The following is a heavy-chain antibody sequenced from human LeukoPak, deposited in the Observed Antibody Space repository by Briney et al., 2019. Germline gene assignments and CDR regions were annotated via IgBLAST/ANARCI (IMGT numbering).Heavy chain of an antibody. CDR1: GFTFSSYS. Sequence: GGSLRLSCAASGFTFSSYSMNWVRQAPGKGLEWVSSISSSSSTIYYADSVKGRFTISRDNSKNTLYLQMNSLRAEDTAVYYCAKAKWELLPLNWFDPWGQGTLVTVSS. CDR2: ISSSSSTI. V-gene: IGHV3-48*01. D-gene: IGHD1-26*01. CDR3: AKAKWELLPLNWFDP. J-gene: IGHJ5*02.